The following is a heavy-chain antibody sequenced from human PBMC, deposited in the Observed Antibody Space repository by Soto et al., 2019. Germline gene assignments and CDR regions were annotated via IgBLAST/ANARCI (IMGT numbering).Heavy chain of an antibody. Sequence: QVQLVESGGGVVQPGRSLRLSCAASGFTCSSSGMHWVRQAPGKGLELVAGVSYAGSNSYYADSVQGRFTISSDNSKNTLLLQMNSLRPEDTAVYYCAKVRSQIYSASGYFVYWGQGAMVTVSS. CDR2: VSYAGSNS. V-gene: IGHV3-30*18. CDR3: AKVRSQIYSASGYFVY. J-gene: IGHJ4*02. CDR1: GFTCSSSG. D-gene: IGHD1-26*01.